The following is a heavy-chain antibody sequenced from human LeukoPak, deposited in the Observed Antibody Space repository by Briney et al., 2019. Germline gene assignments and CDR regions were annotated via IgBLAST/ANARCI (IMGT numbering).Heavy chain of an antibody. V-gene: IGHV3-23*01. D-gene: IGHD4-11*01. CDR2: ISGSGGST. CDR1: GFTFSSYA. Sequence: PGGSLRLSCAASGFTFSSYAMSWVRQAPGKGLEWVSDISGSGGSTSYADSVKGRFTISRDNAKNSLYLQMNSLRAEDTAVYYCASLEADSNSNYWGQGTLVTVSS. CDR3: ASLEADSNSNY. J-gene: IGHJ4*02.